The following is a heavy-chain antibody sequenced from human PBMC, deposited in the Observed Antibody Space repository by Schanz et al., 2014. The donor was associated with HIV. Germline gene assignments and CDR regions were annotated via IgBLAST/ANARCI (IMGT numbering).Heavy chain of an antibody. D-gene: IGHD1-1*01. V-gene: IGHV3-23*01. J-gene: IGHJ4*02. CDR2: ISNSGRST. CDR1: GFTLSNYA. Sequence: QLLESGGGLVQPGGSLRLSCAASGFTLSNYAMSWVRQAPGKGLEWISSISNSGRSTYYTDSVKGRFNISRDNPNNTLYLQLSSLRTEDTAVYYCARVATSGFFDDYWGQGTLVTVSS. CDR3: ARVATSGFFDDY.